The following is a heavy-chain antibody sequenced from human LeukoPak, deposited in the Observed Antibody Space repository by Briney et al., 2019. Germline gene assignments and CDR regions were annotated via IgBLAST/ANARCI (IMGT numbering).Heavy chain of an antibody. Sequence: SVKVSCKASGGTFSSYAISWVRQAPGQGLEWMGGIIPIFGTANYAQKFQGRVTITADESTSTAYMELSSLRSEDTAVYYCASSADLWSGREDYWGQGTLVTVSS. CDR3: ASSADLWSGREDY. CDR2: IIPIFGTA. D-gene: IGHD3-3*01. J-gene: IGHJ4*02. V-gene: IGHV1-69*13. CDR1: GGTFSSYA.